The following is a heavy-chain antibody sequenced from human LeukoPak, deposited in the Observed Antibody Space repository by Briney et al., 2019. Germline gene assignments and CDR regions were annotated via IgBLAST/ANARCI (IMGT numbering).Heavy chain of an antibody. D-gene: IGHD2-15*01. CDR3: ARGGNRYCSGGSCYMFDY. CDR2: IGTAGDT. V-gene: IGHV3-13*01. J-gene: IGHJ4*02. Sequence: GGSLTLSCAASGFTFSSYDMHWVRQATGKGLEWVSAIGTAGDTYYPGSVKGRFTISRENAKNSLYLQMNSLRAGDTAVYYCARGGNRYCSGGSCYMFDYWGKGTLVTVSS. CDR1: GFTFSSYD.